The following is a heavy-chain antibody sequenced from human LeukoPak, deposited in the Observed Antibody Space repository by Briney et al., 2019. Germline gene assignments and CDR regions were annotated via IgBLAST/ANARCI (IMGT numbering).Heavy chain of an antibody. Sequence: SETLSLTCTVSGGSISSGGYYWSWIRQHPGKGLEWIGRIYTSGSTNYNPSLKSRVTMSVDTSKNQFSLKLSSVTAADTAVYYCAVTVTYRSFYFDYWGQGTLVTVSS. D-gene: IGHD4-17*01. CDR1: GGSISSGGYY. V-gene: IGHV4-61*02. J-gene: IGHJ4*02. CDR2: IYTSGST. CDR3: AVTVTYRSFYFDY.